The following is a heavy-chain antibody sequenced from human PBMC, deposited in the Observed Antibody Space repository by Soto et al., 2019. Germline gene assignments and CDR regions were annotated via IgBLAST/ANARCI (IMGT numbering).Heavy chain of an antibody. CDR2: IYYSGST. CDR3: ARHSNRNYGLYYFDF. Sequence: SETLSLTCTVSGGSISSSSYYWGWIRQPPGKALEWIGYIYYSGSTKYNPSLKSRVTMSVDTSNNQFSLSVSSVTAADTAVYYCARHSNRNYGLYYFDFWGLGAPVTVSS. V-gene: IGHV4-61*05. D-gene: IGHD4-4*01. J-gene: IGHJ4*02. CDR1: GGSISSSSYY.